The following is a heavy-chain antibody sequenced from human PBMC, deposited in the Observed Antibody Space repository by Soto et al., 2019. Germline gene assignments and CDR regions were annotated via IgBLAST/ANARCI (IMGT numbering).Heavy chain of an antibody. Sequence: HPGGSLRLSCAASGFTFSSYAMSWVRQAPGKGLEWVSAISGSGGSTYYADSVKGRFTISRDNSKNTLYLQMNSLRAEDTAVYYCAKDGPDCGSTSCSLYYYYGMDVWGQGTTVTVSS. CDR3: AKDGPDCGSTSCSLYYYYGMDV. CDR1: GFTFSSYA. CDR2: ISGSGGST. V-gene: IGHV3-23*01. D-gene: IGHD2-2*01. J-gene: IGHJ6*02.